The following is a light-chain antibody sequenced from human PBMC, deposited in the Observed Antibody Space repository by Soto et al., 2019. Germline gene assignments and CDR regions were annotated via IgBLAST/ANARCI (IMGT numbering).Light chain of an antibody. CDR1: QSINSW. V-gene: IGKV1-5*03. CDR2: KAS. Sequence: DIQMTQSPSTLSASVGDRVTITCRASQSINSWLAWYQQIPGKAPKLLIYKASSLESGVPSRFSGSGSGTELTLTISSLQPDDFATYYCQQYDSYPWTFGQGTKVEVK. CDR3: QQYDSYPWT. J-gene: IGKJ1*01.